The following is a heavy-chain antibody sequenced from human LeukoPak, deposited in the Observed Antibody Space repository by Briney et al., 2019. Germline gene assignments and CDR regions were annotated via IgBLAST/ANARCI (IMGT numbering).Heavy chain of an antibody. D-gene: IGHD5-18*01. CDR1: GDSINTKSYY. Sequence: SETLSLTCTVSGDSINTKSYYWGRIRQPPGKGLEWIGSIYYSGNTYYNPSLKSRVTLSIDTSKNQFSLRLSSVTAADTAVYYCARHSYGTFDYWGQGTLVTVSS. J-gene: IGHJ4*02. V-gene: IGHV4-39*01. CDR2: IYYSGNT. CDR3: ARHSYGTFDY.